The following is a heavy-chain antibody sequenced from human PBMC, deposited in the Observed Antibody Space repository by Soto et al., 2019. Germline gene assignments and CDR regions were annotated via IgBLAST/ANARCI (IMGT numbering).Heavy chain of an antibody. D-gene: IGHD3-10*01. CDR2: IYYSGST. Sequence: TLSLTCTVSGGSISSGDYYWSWIRQPPGKGLEWIGYIYYSGSTYYNPSLKSRVTISVDTSKNQFSLKLSSVTAADTAVYYCARGGGMVRGAFDYYYYGMDVWGQGTTVTVS. J-gene: IGHJ6*02. CDR1: GGSISSGDYY. V-gene: IGHV4-30-4*01. CDR3: ARGGGMVRGAFDYYYYGMDV.